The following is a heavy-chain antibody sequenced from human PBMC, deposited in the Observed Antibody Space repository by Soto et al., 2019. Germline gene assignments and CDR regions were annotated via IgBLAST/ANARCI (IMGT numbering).Heavy chain of an antibody. V-gene: IGHV3-66*01. CDR2: INSGGNT. D-gene: IGHD7-27*01. CDR3: ARSSGDYIESREFDY. Sequence: EVQLVESGGGMVQPGESLRLSCAASGFTVSSNYMNWVRQAPGKGLEWVSLINSGGNTHYADSVKGRFTISRDNSKNPLYLQMNSLRADDTAVYYCARSSGDYIESREFDYWGQGTLVTVSS. J-gene: IGHJ4*02. CDR1: GFTVSSNY.